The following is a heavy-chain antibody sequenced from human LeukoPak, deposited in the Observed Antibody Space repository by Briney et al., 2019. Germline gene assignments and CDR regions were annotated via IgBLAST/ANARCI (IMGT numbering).Heavy chain of an antibody. CDR1: GGSISSYY. Sequence: SETLSLTCTVSGGSISSYYWSWIRQPPGKGLEWIGYIYYSGSTNYNPSLKSRVTISVDTSKNQFSLKLSSVTAADTAVYYCARAHNGDGSLGGWGQGTLVTVSS. CDR2: IYYSGST. CDR3: ARAHNGDGSLGG. J-gene: IGHJ4*02. V-gene: IGHV4-59*01. D-gene: IGHD5-24*01.